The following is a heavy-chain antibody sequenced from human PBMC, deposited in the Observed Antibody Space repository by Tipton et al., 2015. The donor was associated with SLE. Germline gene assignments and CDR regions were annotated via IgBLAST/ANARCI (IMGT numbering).Heavy chain of an antibody. CDR1: GYNFNTYD. D-gene: IGHD1-26*01. V-gene: IGHV1-18*01. Sequence: QVQLVQSGVEVKKPGASVKLSCKTSGYNFNTYDINWVRQAPGQGLEWMGWISTYNANTHYAQKLQGRVTMTTYTSTSTAYMELRSLRSDDTAVYYCAKDARIYSYSYYYMDVWGEGTTVTVSS. CDR2: ISTYNANT. CDR3: AKDARIYSYSYYYMDV. J-gene: IGHJ6*03.